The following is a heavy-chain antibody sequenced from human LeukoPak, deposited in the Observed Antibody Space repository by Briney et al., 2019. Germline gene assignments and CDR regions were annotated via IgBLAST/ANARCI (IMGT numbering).Heavy chain of an antibody. D-gene: IGHD5-18*01. CDR2: IKQDGSEK. CDR3: ARGLRSVDTSMVTGDY. J-gene: IGHJ4*02. V-gene: IGHV3-7*01. CDR1: GFTFSGYW. Sequence: GGSLRRSCAGSGFTFSGYWRSWVRQAPGKGLEWVANIKQDGSEKYYVDSVKGRFTISRDNAKHSLYLQMNSLRAEETAVYFCARGLRSVDTSMVTGDYWRQGTLVTVPS.